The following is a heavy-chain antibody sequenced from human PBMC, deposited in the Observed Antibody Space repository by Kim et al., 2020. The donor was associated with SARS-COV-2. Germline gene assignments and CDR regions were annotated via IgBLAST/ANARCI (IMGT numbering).Heavy chain of an antibody. CDR1: GFTFSSYA. CDR2: ISGSGGST. Sequence: GGSLRLSCAASGFTFSSYAMSWVRQAPGQGLEWVSAISGSGGSTYYADSVKGRFTISRDNTKNTLYLQMNSLRAEDTAVYYCAKDGNYYGDYVGWFDPWGQGTLVTVSS. D-gene: IGHD4-17*01. CDR3: AKDGNYYGDYVGWFDP. J-gene: IGHJ5*02. V-gene: IGHV3-23*01.